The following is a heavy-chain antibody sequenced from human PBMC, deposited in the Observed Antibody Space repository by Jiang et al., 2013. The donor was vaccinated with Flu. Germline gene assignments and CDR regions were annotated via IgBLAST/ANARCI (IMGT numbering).Heavy chain of an antibody. Sequence: GAEVKKPGASVKVSCKASGYTFTGYYMHWVRQAPGQGLEWMGWINPNSGGTNYAQKFQGRVTMTRDTSISTAYMELSRLRSDDTAVYYCARDLYSSSWYFLVSVYWGQGTLVTVSS. CDR2: INPNSGGT. D-gene: IGHD6-13*01. CDR1: GYTFTGYY. CDR3: ARDLYSSSWYFLVSVY. V-gene: IGHV1-2*02. J-gene: IGHJ4*02.